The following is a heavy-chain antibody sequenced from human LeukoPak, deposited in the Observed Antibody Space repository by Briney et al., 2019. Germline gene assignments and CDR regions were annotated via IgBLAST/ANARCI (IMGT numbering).Heavy chain of an antibody. Sequence: GGSLRLSCAASGFTFSSFAMTWVRQAPGKWLEWVSGINWSGVSTGYADPLRGRFTISRDNAKNSLYLQMDSLRAEDTALYYCARAPITSPFYFDSWGQGTLVTVSS. D-gene: IGHD2-2*01. J-gene: IGHJ4*02. V-gene: IGHV3-20*04. CDR3: ARAPITSPFYFDS. CDR2: INWSGVST. CDR1: GFTFSSFA.